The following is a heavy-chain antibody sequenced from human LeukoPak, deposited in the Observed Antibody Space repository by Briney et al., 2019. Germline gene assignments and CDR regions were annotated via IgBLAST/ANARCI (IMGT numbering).Heavy chain of an antibody. D-gene: IGHD6-19*01. CDR1: GFTFSSFD. V-gene: IGHV3-23*01. CDR2: ISASGYST. J-gene: IGHJ4*02. Sequence: GGSLRLSCTVSGFTFSSFDMSWVRQAPGKGLEWVSHISASGYSTYYADSVKGRFTISRDNYKNTLYLQMNSLRGEDTAVYYCAKDTHRYSSGWFEIDNCGQGALVTVSS. CDR3: AKDTHRYSSGWFEIDN.